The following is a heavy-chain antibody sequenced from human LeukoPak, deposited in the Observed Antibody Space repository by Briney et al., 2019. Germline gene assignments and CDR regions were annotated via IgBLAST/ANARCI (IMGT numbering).Heavy chain of an antibody. D-gene: IGHD4-23*01. CDR1: GFTFSSYD. Sequence: GGSLRLSCAASGFTFSSYDMHWVRQATGKGLEWVSAIGTAGDTYYPGSVKGRFTISGENAKNSLYLQMNSLRAGDTAVYYCARGSYGGYYYGMDVWGQGTTVTVSS. CDR2: IGTAGDT. J-gene: IGHJ6*02. V-gene: IGHV3-13*01. CDR3: ARGSYGGYYYGMDV.